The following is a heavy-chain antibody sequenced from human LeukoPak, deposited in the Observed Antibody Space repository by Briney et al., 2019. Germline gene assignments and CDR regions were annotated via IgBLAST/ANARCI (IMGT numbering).Heavy chain of an antibody. J-gene: IGHJ4*02. Sequence: SVKVSCKASGGTFSSYAISWVRQAPGQGVEWMGGIIPILGTANYAQKFQGRVTITPEASTRTPYMELSSLRSEDRAVYYSARGGSGYDSYHYFDYWGQGTLVTVSS. V-gene: IGHV1-69*13. CDR2: IIPILGTA. CDR1: GGTFSSYA. CDR3: ARGGSGYDSYHYFDY. D-gene: IGHD5-12*01.